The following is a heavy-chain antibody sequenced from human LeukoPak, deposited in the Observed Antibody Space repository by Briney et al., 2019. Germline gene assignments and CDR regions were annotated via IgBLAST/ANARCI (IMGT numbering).Heavy chain of an antibody. CDR3: ARGRAPVDY. J-gene: IGHJ4*02. CDR2: ICYSGST. V-gene: IGHV4-39*01. CDR1: GGSISSSSYS. Sequence: SETLSLTCTVSGGSISSSSYSWGWIRQPPGKGLEWIGSICYSGSTYYNPSLKSRVTISVDTSKNQFSLKLSSVTAADTAVYYCARGRAPVDYWGQGTLVTVSS.